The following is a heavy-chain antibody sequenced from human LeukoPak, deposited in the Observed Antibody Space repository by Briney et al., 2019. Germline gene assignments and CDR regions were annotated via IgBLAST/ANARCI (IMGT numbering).Heavy chain of an antibody. CDR1: GYTFTGYY. CDR3: ARDRTGEVDS. D-gene: IGHD1-26*01. CDR2: INPNSGGT. V-gene: IGHV1-2*02. J-gene: IGHJ4*02. Sequence: ASVKVSCKASGYTFTGYYMHWVRQAPGQGLDWMGWINPNSGGTDYAQKFQGRVTMTRDTSNSTAYMELSRLSSDDTAVYYCARDRTGEVDSWGQGTLVTVSS.